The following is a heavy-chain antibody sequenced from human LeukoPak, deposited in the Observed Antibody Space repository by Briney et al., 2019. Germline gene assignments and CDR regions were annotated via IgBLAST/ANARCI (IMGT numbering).Heavy chain of an antibody. CDR1: GFTFSTYT. CDR3: ARDRGYSAPDGFEI. CDR2: ISSSRSNK. D-gene: IGHD5-18*01. J-gene: IGHJ3*02. Sequence: GGSLRLSCAASGFTFSTYTMNWVRQAPGKGLEWVSSISSSRSNKYYADSVKGRFTISRDNAKNSLYLQMNSLRAEDTAVYYCARDRGYSAPDGFEIWGQGTLVTVSS. V-gene: IGHV3-21*01.